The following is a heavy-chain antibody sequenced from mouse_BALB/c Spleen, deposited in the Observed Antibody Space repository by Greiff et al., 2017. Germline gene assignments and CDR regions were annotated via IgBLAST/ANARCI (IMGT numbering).Heavy chain of an antibody. J-gene: IGHJ4*01. CDR3: ARRDHYGSSGGNYYAMDY. CDR2: ISSGSSTI. CDR1: GFTFSSFG. D-gene: IGHD1-1*01. V-gene: IGHV5-17*02. Sequence: EVKLVQSGGGLVQPGGSRKLSCAASGFTFSSFGMHWVRQAPEKGLEWVAYISSGSSTIYYADTVKGRFTIYRDNPKNTVFLHMTSLRSEDTAMYYCARRDHYGSSGGNYYAMDYWGQGTSVTVSS.